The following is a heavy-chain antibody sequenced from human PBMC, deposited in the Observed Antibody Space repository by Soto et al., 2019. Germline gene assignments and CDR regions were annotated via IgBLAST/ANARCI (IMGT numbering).Heavy chain of an antibody. CDR1: GDSIRTDY. J-gene: IGHJ4*02. CDR2: IYYGGST. V-gene: IGHV4-59*08. D-gene: IGHD7-27*01. Sequence: SETLPVTCTVSGDSIRTDYWSWIRQSPGKGLEWIGFIYYGGSTNYNPSLKSRVTISVDTPKNQFSLKLSSVTAADTAVYYCAKNWNWGSLVHWGQGTLVTVS. CDR3: AKNWNWGSLVH.